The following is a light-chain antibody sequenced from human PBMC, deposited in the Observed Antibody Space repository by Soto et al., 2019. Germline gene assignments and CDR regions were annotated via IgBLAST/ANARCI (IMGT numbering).Light chain of an antibody. J-gene: IGKJ2*03. Sequence: EIVLTQSPGTLSLSPGESATLSCRASQSVSSTNLAWYQQKPGQSPRLVMFGASSRATGIPDRFSGSGSGTDFTLTISRLEPEDFAVYYCQQYGNSPVSFGQGTKLEIK. CDR3: QQYGNSPVS. CDR2: GAS. V-gene: IGKV3-20*01. CDR1: QSVSSTN.